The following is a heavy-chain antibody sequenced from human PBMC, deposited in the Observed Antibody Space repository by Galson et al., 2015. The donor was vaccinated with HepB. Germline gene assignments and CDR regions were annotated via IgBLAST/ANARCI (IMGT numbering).Heavy chain of an antibody. D-gene: IGHD7-27*01. CDR2: INPNSGGT. CDR3: ARGELGKTYSIDY. V-gene: IGHV1-2*06. CDR1: GYTFTGYY. Sequence: SVKASCKASGYTFTGYYMHWVRQAPGQGLESMGRINPNSGGTNYAQKFQGRVTMTRDTSISTAYMELSRLRSDDTAVYYCARGELGKTYSIDYWGQGTLVTVSS. J-gene: IGHJ4*02.